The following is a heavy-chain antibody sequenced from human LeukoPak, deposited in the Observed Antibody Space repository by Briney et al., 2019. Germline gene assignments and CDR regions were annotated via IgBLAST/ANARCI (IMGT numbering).Heavy chain of an antibody. CDR1: GYSISSGYY. CDR2: IYHSGST. CDR3: ARQWGGGSYYFDY. V-gene: IGHV4-38-2*02. D-gene: IGHD1-26*01. Sequence: SETLSLTCTVSGYSISSGYYWGWIRQPPGKGLEWIGSIYHSGSTYYNPSLKSRVTISVDTSKNQFSLKLSSVTAADTAVYYCARQWGGGSYYFDYWGQGTLVTVSS. J-gene: IGHJ4*02.